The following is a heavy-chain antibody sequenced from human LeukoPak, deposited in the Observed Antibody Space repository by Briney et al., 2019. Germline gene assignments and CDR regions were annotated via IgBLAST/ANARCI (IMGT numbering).Heavy chain of an antibody. CDR1: GGSFSGYY. J-gene: IGHJ6*03. CDR2: INHSGST. D-gene: IGHD2-2*03. CDR3: ARRFFGYCSSTSCYRSYGYYYYMDV. V-gene: IGHV4-34*01. Sequence: SETLSLTCAVYGGSFSGYYRSWIRQPPGKGLEWIGEINHSGSTNYNPSLKSRVTISVDTSKNQFSLKLSSVTAADTAVYYCARRFFGYCSSTSCYRSYGYYYYMDVWGKGTTVTVSS.